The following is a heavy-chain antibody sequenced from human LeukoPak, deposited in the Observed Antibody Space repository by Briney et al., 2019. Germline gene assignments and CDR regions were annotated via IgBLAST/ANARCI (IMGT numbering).Heavy chain of an antibody. D-gene: IGHD3-22*01. CDR2: IYSGGST. J-gene: IGHJ4*02. V-gene: IGHV3-66*02. CDR3: AGEWVDYYDSSGYYVDY. CDR1: GFTVSSNY. Sequence: GGSPRLSCAASGFTVSSNYMSWVRQAPGKGLEWVSVIYSGGSTYYADSVKGRFTISRDNSKNTLYLQMNSLRAEDTAVYYCAGEWVDYYDSSGYYVDYWGQGTLVTVSS.